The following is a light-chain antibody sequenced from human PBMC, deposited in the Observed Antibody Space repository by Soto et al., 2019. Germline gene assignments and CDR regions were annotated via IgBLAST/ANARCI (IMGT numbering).Light chain of an antibody. V-gene: IGLV1-51*01. CDR1: SSNIGGNS. J-gene: IGLJ1*01. CDR3: GSWDSSLSYDL. Sequence: QSVLTQPPSVSAAPGQKVTISCSGISSNIGGNSVSWYQQLPGTAPKLLIYDDNKRPSGIPDRFSGSKSGTSATLGITGFQNGDEADYYCGSWDSSLSYDLVGTGTKLTV. CDR2: DDN.